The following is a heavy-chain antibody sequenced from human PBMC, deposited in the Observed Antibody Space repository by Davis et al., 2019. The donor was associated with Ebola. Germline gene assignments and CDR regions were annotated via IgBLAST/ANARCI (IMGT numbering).Heavy chain of an antibody. CDR2: VYESGST. CDR3: ARTSKFGTDTIIVYHFDY. V-gene: IGHV4-38-2*02. D-gene: IGHD5-24*01. Sequence: PSETLSLTCIVSGSSISSASYWGWVRQPPGQGLEWIANVYESGSTHYNPSLESRVTVSLDMSKNQISLRLTSLTAAHTAIYYCARTSKFGTDTIIVYHFDYWGPGTRVTVSS. J-gene: IGHJ4*02. CDR1: GSSISSASY.